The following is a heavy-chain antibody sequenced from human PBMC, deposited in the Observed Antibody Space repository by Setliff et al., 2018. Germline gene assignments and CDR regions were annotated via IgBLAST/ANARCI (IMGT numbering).Heavy chain of an antibody. D-gene: IGHD6-19*01. CDR1: DDSISSRHYY. J-gene: IGHJ6*03. CDR3: ARAISGWYSAHYYYMDV. CDR2: IYTSGST. V-gene: IGHV4-61*09. Sequence: PSETLSLTCTVSDDSISSRHYYWSWIRQPAGKGLEWLGQIYTSGSTNYNPSLKSRVTISVDASKNQLSLNLRSVTAADTAVYYCARAISGWYSAHYYYMDVWGKGTTVTVS.